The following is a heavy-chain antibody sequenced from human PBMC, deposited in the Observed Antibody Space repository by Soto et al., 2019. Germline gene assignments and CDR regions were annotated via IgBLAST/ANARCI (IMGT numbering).Heavy chain of an antibody. CDR2: IGTAGDT. CDR1: GFTFSSYD. Sequence: GSLRLSCAASGFTFSSYDMHWVRQATGKGLEWVSTIGTAGDTYYPGSVKGRFTISRENAKNSLYLQMNSLRAGDTAVYYCARGVTMVRGVIIDWFDPWGQGT. J-gene: IGHJ5*02. V-gene: IGHV3-13*04. D-gene: IGHD3-10*01. CDR3: ARGVTMVRGVIIDWFDP.